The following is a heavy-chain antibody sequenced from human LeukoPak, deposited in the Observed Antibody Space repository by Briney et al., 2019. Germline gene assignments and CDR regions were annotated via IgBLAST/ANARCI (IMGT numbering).Heavy chain of an antibody. V-gene: IGHV3-30-3*01. CDR2: ISYDGSNK. D-gene: IGHD3-3*01. CDR1: GFTLSSYA. Sequence: GGSLRLSCAASGFTLSSYAMHWVRQAPGKGLEWVAVISYDGSNKYYADPVKGRFTISRDNSKNTLYLQMNSLRAEDTAVYYCARSVSSFWSGYHPTDSWGQGTLVTVSS. J-gene: IGHJ5*01. CDR3: ARSVSSFWSGYHPTDS.